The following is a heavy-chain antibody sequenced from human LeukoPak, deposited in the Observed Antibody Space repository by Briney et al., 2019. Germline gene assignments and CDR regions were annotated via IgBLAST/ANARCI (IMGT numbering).Heavy chain of an antibody. CDR1: GFTFSSYA. J-gene: IGHJ5*02. CDR3: AKDRLSSWSFGRPLFDP. CDR2: ISGSGDST. V-gene: IGHV3-23*01. Sequence: GGSLRLSCAASGFTFSSYAMSWVRQAPGKGLEWVSAISGSGDSTYYADSVKGRFTISRDNSKNTLYVQMNSLRAEVTAVYYCAKDRLSSWSFGRPLFDPWGQGTLVTVSP. D-gene: IGHD6-13*01.